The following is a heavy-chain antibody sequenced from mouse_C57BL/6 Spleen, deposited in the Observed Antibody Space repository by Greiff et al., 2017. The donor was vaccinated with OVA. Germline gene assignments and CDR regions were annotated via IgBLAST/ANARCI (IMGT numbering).Heavy chain of an antibody. V-gene: IGHV5-4*01. CDR3: ARGNYDYDEDWYFDV. CDR2: ISDGGSYT. Sequence: EVQVVESGGGLVKPGGSLKLSCAASGFTFSSYAMSWVRQTPEKRLEWVATISDGGSYTYYPDNVKGRFTISRDSAKNNLYLQMSHLKSEDTAMYYCARGNYDYDEDWYFDVWGTGTTVTVSS. CDR1: GFTFSSYA. J-gene: IGHJ1*03. D-gene: IGHD2-4*01.